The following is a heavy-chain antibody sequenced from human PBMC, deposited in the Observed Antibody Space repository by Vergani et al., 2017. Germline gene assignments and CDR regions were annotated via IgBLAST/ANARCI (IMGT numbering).Heavy chain of an antibody. CDR2: IYYSGST. V-gene: IGHV4-59*12. CDR3: AQSMVRGVITALSYYCDY. D-gene: IGHD3-10*01. J-gene: IGHJ4*02. Sequence: QVQLQESGPGLVKPSETLSLTCTVSGGSISSYYWSWIRQPPGKGLEWIGYIYYSGSTNYNPSLKSRVTISVDTSKNQFSLQLNSVTPEDTAVYYCAQSMVRGVITALSYYCDYWGQGTLVTVSS. CDR1: GGSISSYY.